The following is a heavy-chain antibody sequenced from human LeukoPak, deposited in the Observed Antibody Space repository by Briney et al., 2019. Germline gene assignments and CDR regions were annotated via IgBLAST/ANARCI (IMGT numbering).Heavy chain of an antibody. CDR2: IYHSGST. V-gene: IGHV4-30-2*01. Sequence: SETLSLTCAVSGGSISSGGYSWSWIRQPPGKGLEWIGYIYHSGSTYYNPSLKSRVTISVDRSKNQFSLKLSSVTAADTAVYYCATGVRSFGVPIVGYWGQGTLVTVSS. CDR3: ATGVRSFGVPIVGY. D-gene: IGHD3-3*01. CDR1: GGSISSGGYS. J-gene: IGHJ4*02.